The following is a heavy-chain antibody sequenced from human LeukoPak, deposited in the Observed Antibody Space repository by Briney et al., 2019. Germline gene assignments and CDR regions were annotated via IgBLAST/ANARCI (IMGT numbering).Heavy chain of an antibody. CDR3: ARNRKYRSGWNGGTLGYYFYMDV. CDR1: GFTLSDYY. CDR2: ISSSGSTI. V-gene: IGHV3-11*01. J-gene: IGHJ6*03. D-gene: IGHD6-19*01. Sequence: GGSLRLSCAASGFTLSDYYMSWIRQAPGMGLEWVSYISSSGSTIHDVDSAKGRFTISRDNAKNSLYLQMNSLRAEDTAVYYCARNRKYRSGWNGGTLGYYFYMDVWGKGTTVTVSS.